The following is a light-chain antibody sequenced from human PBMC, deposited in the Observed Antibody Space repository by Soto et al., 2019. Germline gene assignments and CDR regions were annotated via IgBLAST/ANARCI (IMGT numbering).Light chain of an antibody. V-gene: IGLV2-11*01. CDR1: SSDVGGYNY. J-gene: IGLJ2*01. CDR2: DVS. Sequence: QSALTQPRSVSGSPGQSVTISCTGTSSDVGGYNYVSWYQQHPGKAPKLMIYDVSKRPSGVPDRFSSSKSGNTASLTISGLQAEDEADYLCCSYAGSYTVFGGGTKLTVL. CDR3: CSYAGSYTV.